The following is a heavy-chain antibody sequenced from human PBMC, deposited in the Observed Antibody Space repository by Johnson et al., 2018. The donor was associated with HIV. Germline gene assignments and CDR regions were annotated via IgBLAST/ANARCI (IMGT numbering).Heavy chain of an antibody. CDR2: ISYDGSNK. CDR3: AKDLGVAADPDAFDI. Sequence: QVQLVESGGGVVQPGRSLRLSCAASGFTFSNYGMHWVRQAPGKGLEWVAVISYDGSNKCYADSVKGRFTISRDNSKNTLYLQMNSLRAEDTAVYYCAKDLGVAADPDAFDIWGQGTMVTVSS. D-gene: IGHD6-13*01. V-gene: IGHV3-33*05. J-gene: IGHJ3*02. CDR1: GFTFSNYG.